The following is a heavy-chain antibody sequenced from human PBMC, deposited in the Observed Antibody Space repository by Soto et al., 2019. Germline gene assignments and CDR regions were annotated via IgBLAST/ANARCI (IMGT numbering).Heavy chain of an antibody. Sequence: QVQLQESGPGLVEPSETLSLTCTVSGGSISSYSWNWIRQPAGKGLEWIGRVDTTGGTNYIPYLKSRVTMSVDTSKNQFSLNLRFVTAADTAVYFCAKDDSGAADNWGQGTMVTVS. J-gene: IGHJ3*02. CDR2: VDTTGGT. CDR1: GGSISSYS. D-gene: IGHD3-16*01. V-gene: IGHV4-4*07. CDR3: AKDDSGAADN.